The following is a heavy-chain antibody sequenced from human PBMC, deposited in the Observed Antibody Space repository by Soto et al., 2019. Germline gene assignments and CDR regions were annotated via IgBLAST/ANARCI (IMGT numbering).Heavy chain of an antibody. CDR2: IYYSGST. CDR3: ARAPETPTIFGVVRPYFFNH. CDR1: GGSISSYY. Sequence: PSETLSLTCTVSGGSISSYYWSWIRQPPGKGLEWIGYIYYSGSTNYNPSLKSRVTISVDTSKNQFSLKLSSVTAADTAVYYCARAPETPTIFGVVRPYFFNHWGQGTLVTVSS. D-gene: IGHD3-3*01. J-gene: IGHJ4*02. V-gene: IGHV4-59*01.